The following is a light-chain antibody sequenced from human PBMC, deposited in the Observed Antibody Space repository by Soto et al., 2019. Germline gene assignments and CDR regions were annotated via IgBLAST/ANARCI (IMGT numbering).Light chain of an antibody. CDR1: QSVSSSY. CDR2: GAS. V-gene: IGKV3-20*01. J-gene: IGKJ3*01. Sequence: EIVLTQSPGTLSLSPGERATLSCRASQSVSSSYIAWYQQKPGQAPRLLIYGASSRATGIPDRFSGSGSGTDFTLTISRLEPEDFAVYYCPKYGSSPIFTFGHGTKVDIK. CDR3: PKYGSSPIFT.